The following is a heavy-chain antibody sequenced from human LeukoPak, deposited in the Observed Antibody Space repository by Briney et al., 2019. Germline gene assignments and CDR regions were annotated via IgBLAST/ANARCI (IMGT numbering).Heavy chain of an antibody. Sequence: SETLSLTCTVSGGSISSYYWSWIRQPAGKGLEWIGRIYTSGSTNYNPSLKSRVTMSVDTSKNQFSLKLSSVTAADTAVYYCARDPIAAAGTEYYYGMDVWGQGTTVTVSS. D-gene: IGHD6-13*01. V-gene: IGHV4-4*07. CDR2: IYTSGST. CDR3: ARDPIAAAGTEYYYGMDV. CDR1: GGSISSYY. J-gene: IGHJ6*02.